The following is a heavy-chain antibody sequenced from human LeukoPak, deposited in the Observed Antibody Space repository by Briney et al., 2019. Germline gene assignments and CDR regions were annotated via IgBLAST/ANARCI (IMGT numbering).Heavy chain of an antibody. V-gene: IGHV3-9*01. D-gene: IGHD6-6*01. Sequence: PGRSLRLSCAASGFTFDDYAMHWVRQAPGKGLEWVSGINWNSGSIGYADSVKGRFTISRDNAKNSLYLQMNSLRAEDTALYYCAKGHYSSSSPNAFDIWGQGTMVTVSS. CDR1: GFTFDDYA. J-gene: IGHJ3*02. CDR3: AKGHYSSSSPNAFDI. CDR2: INWNSGSI.